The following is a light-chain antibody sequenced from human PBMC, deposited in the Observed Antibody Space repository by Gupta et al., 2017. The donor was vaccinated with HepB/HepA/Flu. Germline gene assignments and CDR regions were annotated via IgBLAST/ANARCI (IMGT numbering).Light chain of an antibody. CDR1: QSISVS. Sequence: DFQLSQPPSTLSASVGDRINIPCRVSQSISVSLNWYQQRPGKAPKLLIYAAATLRTGVPSESIGSSSGANDFPPKGSLQPEDFAAVYYRLPYLRPFTFGPGTKVEIK. CDR2: AAA. J-gene: IGKJ3*01. V-gene: IGKV1-39*01. CDR3: RLPYLRPFT.